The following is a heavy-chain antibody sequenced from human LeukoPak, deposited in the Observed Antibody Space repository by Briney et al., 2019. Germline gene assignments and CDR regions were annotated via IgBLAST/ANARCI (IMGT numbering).Heavy chain of an antibody. Sequence: GGSLRLSCAASGFTFSIHDMHWVRQPTGKGLEWVSAIGTAGDTYYSGSVKGRFTISREDAKNSLFLQMNSLRAGDTAVYYCARGLRISDYWGQGTLVTVSS. CDR1: GFTFSIHD. D-gene: IGHD5-12*01. J-gene: IGHJ4*02. CDR2: IGTAGDT. V-gene: IGHV3-13*04. CDR3: ARGLRISDY.